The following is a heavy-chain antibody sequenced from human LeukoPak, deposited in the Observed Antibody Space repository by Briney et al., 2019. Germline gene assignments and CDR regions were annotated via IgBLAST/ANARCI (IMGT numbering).Heavy chain of an antibody. D-gene: IGHD1-7*01. Sequence: ASVHVSCKASAYSFTGYYMHWVRQAPGQGLEWMGWIDPNSGTTNYAQKFQGRVTMTRDKSTSTAYMDLSRLRSDDTAFYYCVRGITGTPYYFDSWGQGTLVTVSS. CDR1: AYSFTGYY. CDR3: VRGITGTPYYFDS. V-gene: IGHV1-2*02. J-gene: IGHJ4*02. CDR2: IDPNSGTT.